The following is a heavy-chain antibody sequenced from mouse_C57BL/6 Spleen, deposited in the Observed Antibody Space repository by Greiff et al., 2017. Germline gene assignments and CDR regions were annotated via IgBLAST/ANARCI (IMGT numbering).Heavy chain of an antibody. CDR2: IAPTSGGT. CDR1: GYTFTSYW. Sequence: QVQLQQSGAELVKPGASVKLSCKASGYTFTSYWMHWVKQRPGRGLEWIGRIAPTSGGTKYNEKFKSQATLTVDKPSSTAYMQPSSLTSEDSAVYYSARDDYGSSGVFAYWGQGTLVTVSA. J-gene: IGHJ3*01. CDR3: ARDDYGSSGVFAY. D-gene: IGHD1-1*01. V-gene: IGHV1-72*01.